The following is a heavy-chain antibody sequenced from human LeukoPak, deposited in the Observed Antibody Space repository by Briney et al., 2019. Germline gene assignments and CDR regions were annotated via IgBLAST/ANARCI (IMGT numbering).Heavy chain of an antibody. J-gene: IGHJ4*02. V-gene: IGHV3-21*01. CDR3: AMEGYSGNYPAY. Sequence: PGRSLRLSCAASGFTFSSYGMHWVRQAPGKGLEWVSSISSSSTYIYYADSVKGRFTISRDNAKNSLYLQMNSLRAEDTAVYYCAMEGYSGNYPAYWGQGTLVTVSS. D-gene: IGHD1-26*01. CDR2: ISSSSTYI. CDR1: GFTFSSYG.